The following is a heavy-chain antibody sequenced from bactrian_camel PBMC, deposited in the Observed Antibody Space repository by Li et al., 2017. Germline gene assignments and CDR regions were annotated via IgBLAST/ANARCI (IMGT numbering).Heavy chain of an antibody. CDR2: INSGGGST. D-gene: IGHD4*01. Sequence: DVQLVESGGGLVQPGGSLRLSCAASGFTFSNYDMSWVRQAPGKGLEWVSAINSGGGSTYYADSVKGRFTISRDNAKNTMYLQMNSLKPEDTADYYCAPRGDRYYSEYDRCGWGQGTQVTVS. J-gene: IGHJ4*01. CDR1: GFTFSNYD. V-gene: IGHV3S40*01. CDR3: APRGDRYYSEYDRCG.